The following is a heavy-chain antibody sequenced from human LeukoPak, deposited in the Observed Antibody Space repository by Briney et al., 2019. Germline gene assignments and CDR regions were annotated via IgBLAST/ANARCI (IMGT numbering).Heavy chain of an antibody. CDR3: ARAAITMVRGVILLYFDY. CDR2: ISYDGSNK. V-gene: IGHV3-30*04. J-gene: IGHJ4*02. D-gene: IGHD3-10*01. CDR1: GFTFSSYA. Sequence: AGRSLRLSCAGSGFTFSSYAMHWVRQAPGKGLEWVAVISYDGSNKYYADSVKGRFTISRDNSKNTLYLQMNSLRAEDTAVYYCARAAITMVRGVILLYFDYWGQGTLVTVSS.